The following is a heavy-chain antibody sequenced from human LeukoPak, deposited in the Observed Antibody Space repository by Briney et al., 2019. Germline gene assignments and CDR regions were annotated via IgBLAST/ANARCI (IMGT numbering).Heavy chain of an antibody. V-gene: IGHV1-69*13. D-gene: IGHD1-26*01. CDR1: GGTFSSYA. CDR2: IIPIFGTA. J-gene: IGHJ4*02. Sequence: ASVKVSCKASGGTFSSYAISWVRQAPGQGLEWMGGIIPIFGTANYAQKFQGRVTTTADESTSTAYMELSSLRSEDTAVYYCAQPRDSGSYYETSFDYWGQGTLVTVSS. CDR3: AQPRDSGSYYETSFDY.